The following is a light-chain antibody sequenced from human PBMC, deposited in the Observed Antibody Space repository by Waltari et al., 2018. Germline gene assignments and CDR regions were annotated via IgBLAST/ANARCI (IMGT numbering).Light chain of an antibody. CDR3: SSYASRSTPV. Sequence: QPALTQPASVSGSPGQSIYISCTGTNSPTDAYTYVSWYQQHPGEPPKLLIYDGTNRPSGLSDRFSGSTSGNTASLTISGLQAEDEAVYYCSSYASRSTPVFGSGTKVTV. CDR1: NSPTDAYTY. J-gene: IGLJ1*01. CDR2: DGT. V-gene: IGLV2-14*03.